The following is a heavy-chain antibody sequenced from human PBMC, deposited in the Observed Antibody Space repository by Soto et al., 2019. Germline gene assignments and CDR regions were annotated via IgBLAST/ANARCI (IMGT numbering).Heavy chain of an antibody. CDR2: ISSSGGST. CDR3: ANYREQQLHFDS. D-gene: IGHD6-13*01. J-gene: IGHJ4*02. V-gene: IGHV3-23*01. Sequence: PVGSLRLSCAASGFTFSSYAMSWVRQATGKGLGWVSAISSSGGSTYYADSVKGRFTISRDNSKNTLYLQMNSLRAEDTAVYYCANYREQQLHFDSWGQGTLVTVSS. CDR1: GFTFSSYA.